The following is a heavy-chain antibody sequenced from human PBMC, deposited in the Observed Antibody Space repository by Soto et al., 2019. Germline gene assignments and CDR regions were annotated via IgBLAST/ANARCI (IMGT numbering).Heavy chain of an antibody. J-gene: IGHJ5*02. D-gene: IGHD6-13*01. V-gene: IGHV3-66*01. CDR1: GFTVSSNY. CDR2: IYSGGST. Sequence: TGGSLRLSCAASGFTVSSNYMSWVRQAPGKGLEWVSVIYSGGSTYYADSVKGRFTISRDNSKNTLYLQMNSLRAEDTAVYYCARDPAAASRWFDPWGQGTLVTVSS. CDR3: ARDPAAASRWFDP.